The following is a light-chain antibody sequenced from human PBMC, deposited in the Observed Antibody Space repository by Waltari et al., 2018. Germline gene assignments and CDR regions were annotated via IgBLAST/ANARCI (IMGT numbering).Light chain of an antibody. CDR3: QQRSDWPLT. J-gene: IGKJ4*01. Sequence: EIVLTQSPATLSLSPGERATLSCRASQSVRSYLAWYQQTPGQAPRLLIYDTSNRATGLPARFSGSGSGTDFTLTISSLEPEDFAVYYCQQRSDWPLTFGGGTKVEIK. CDR1: QSVRSY. V-gene: IGKV3-11*01. CDR2: DTS.